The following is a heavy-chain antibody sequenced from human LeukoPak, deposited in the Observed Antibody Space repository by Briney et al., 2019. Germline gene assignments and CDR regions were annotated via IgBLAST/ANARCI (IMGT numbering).Heavy chain of an antibody. CDR3: ARGIKGYIATRDAFDI. CDR1: GYTLTSYD. CDR2: MNPNSGNT. J-gene: IGHJ3*02. Sequence: ASVKVSCKASGYTLTSYDINWVRQATGQGLEWMGWMNPNSGNTGYAQKFQGRVTMTRNTSISTAYMELSSLRSEDTAVYYCARGIKGYIATRDAFDIWGQGTMVTVSS. V-gene: IGHV1-8*01. D-gene: IGHD5-24*01.